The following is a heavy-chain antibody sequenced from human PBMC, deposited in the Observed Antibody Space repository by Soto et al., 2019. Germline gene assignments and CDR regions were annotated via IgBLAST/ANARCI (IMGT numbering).Heavy chain of an antibody. CDR3: ARHDYSDRAFDL. V-gene: IGHV4-61*08. CDR1: GGSVGSGAYY. D-gene: IGHD3-22*01. CDR2: IQYSGDT. J-gene: IGHJ3*01. Sequence: PSETLSLTCIVSGGSVGSGAYYWSWIRRPPGNALEWIGYIQYSGDTNYNSSLKSRVTISVDMSRNRFSLKLTSVTAADTAFYYCARHDYSDRAFDLWGQGTMVTVSS.